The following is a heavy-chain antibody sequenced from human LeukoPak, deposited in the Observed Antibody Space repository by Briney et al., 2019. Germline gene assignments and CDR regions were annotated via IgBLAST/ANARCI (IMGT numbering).Heavy chain of an antibody. CDR3: ARDYCSSTSCLFDY. CDR1: GYTFTGNH. Sequence: VSVKVSCKASGYTFTGNHMHWVRQAPGQGLEWMGRINPNSGDTNYAQKFQGRVTMTRDTSISTAYMELSRLRSDDTAVYYCARDYCSSTSCLFDYWGQGTLVTVSS. CDR2: INPNSGDT. D-gene: IGHD2-2*01. V-gene: IGHV1-2*06. J-gene: IGHJ4*02.